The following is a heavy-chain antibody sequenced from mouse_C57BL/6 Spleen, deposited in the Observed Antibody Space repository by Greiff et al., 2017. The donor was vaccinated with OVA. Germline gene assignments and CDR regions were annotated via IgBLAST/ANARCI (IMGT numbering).Heavy chain of an antibody. D-gene: IGHD2-3*01. V-gene: IGHV1-58*01. CDR2: IYIGNGYT. CDR3: ARLDGYYLYAMDY. CDR1: GYTFTSYG. J-gene: IGHJ4*01. Sequence: VHVKQSGAELVRPGSSVKMSCKTSGYTFTSYGINWVKQRPGQGLEWIGYIYIGNGYTEYNEKFKGKATLTSDTSSSTAYMQLSSLTSEDSAIYFCARLDGYYLYAMDYWGQGTSVTVSS.